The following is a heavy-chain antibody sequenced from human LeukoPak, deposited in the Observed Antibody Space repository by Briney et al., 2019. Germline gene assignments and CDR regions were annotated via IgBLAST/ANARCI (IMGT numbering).Heavy chain of an antibody. CDR1: GLTFSASD. D-gene: IGHD4-17*01. V-gene: IGHV3-73*01. CDR2: VQTKPNNYAT. J-gene: IGHJ6*02. CDR3: ARPTGIFYYGMDV. Sequence: GGSLKLSCVVSGLTFSASDMHWVRQASGKGLEWVGRVQTKPNNYATAYAASLKGRFTISRDDSINTAYLQMNCLRAEDTAVHYCARPTGIFYYGMDVWGQGTTVTVSS.